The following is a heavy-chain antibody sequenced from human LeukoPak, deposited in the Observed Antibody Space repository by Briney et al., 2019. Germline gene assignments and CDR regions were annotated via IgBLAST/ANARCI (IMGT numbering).Heavy chain of an antibody. CDR1: GGSFSGYY. D-gene: IGHD3-10*01. CDR3: ARGGYYCSGNDFRFDH. Sequence: PSETLSLTCAVYGGSFSGYYWSWGRQPPGKGVEWIGEINHRGSTNYNPSLTSRVPISVETSKNQFSLKLKSVTAADTAVYYCARGGYYCSGNDFRFDHWGQGTLVTVSS. V-gene: IGHV4-34*01. J-gene: IGHJ5*02. CDR2: INHRGST.